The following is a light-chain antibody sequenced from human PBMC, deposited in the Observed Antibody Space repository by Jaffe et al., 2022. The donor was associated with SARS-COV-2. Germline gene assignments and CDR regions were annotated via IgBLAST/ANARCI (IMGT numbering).Light chain of an antibody. CDR3: QVFGSSLWT. Sequence: EIVLTQSPGTLSLSPGERATLSCGASQSISSGYLAWYQQKPGQSPRLLIYGVSSRAAGIPDRFSGSGSGTDFTLTISRLEPEDFAVYYCQVFGSSLWTFGQGTKLDIK. J-gene: IGKJ1*01. CDR2: GVS. CDR1: QSISSGY. V-gene: IGKV3-20*01.